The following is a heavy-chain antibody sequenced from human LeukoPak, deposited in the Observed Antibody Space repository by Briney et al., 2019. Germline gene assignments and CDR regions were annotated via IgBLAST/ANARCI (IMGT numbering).Heavy chain of an antibody. D-gene: IGHD3-3*01. CDR3: AKEAPELGGFWSGSNWFDP. J-gene: IGHJ5*02. CDR2: ISGSGGST. Sequence: GGSLRLSCAASGFTFSSYAMSWVRQAPGKGLEWVSAISGSGGSTYYADSVKGRFTISRDNSKNTLYLQTNSLRAEDTAVYYCAKEAPELGGFWSGSNWFDPWGQGTLVTVSS. V-gene: IGHV3-23*01. CDR1: GFTFSSYA.